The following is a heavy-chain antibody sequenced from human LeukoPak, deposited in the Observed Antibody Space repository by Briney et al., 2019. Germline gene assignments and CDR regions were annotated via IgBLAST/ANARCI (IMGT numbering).Heavy chain of an antibody. D-gene: IGHD3-10*01. CDR2: ISSSSSYI. CDR3: ARLPSSRTGLWFGENSRPN. CDR1: GFTFSSYS. V-gene: IGHV3-21*01. J-gene: IGHJ4*02. Sequence: PGGSLRLSCAASGFTFSSYSMNWVRQAPGKGLEWVSSISSSSSYIYYADSVKGRFTISRDNAKNSLYLQMNSLRAEDTAVYYCARLPSSRTGLWFGENSRPNWGQGTLVTVSS.